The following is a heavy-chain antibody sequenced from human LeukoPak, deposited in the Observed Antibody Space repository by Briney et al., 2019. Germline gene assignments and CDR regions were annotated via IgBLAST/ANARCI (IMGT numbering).Heavy chain of an antibody. CDR3: ARESEGTHHDSTAAFHY. J-gene: IGHJ4*02. CDR2: GHHSERS. CDR1: GDSVSSTY. D-gene: IGHD1-7*01. V-gene: IGHV4-59*02. Sequence: SETLSLTCSVSGDSVSSTYWSWVRQPPGKGLEWIAYGHHSERSNYNPSLKSRVTISVDTSKNQFSLKLSSVTAADTAVYYCARESEGTHHDSTAAFHYWAREPWSPSPQ.